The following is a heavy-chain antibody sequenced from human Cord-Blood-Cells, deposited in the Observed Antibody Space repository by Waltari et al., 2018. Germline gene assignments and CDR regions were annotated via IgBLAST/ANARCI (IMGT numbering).Heavy chain of an antibody. CDR2: IKSKTDGGTT. V-gene: IGHV3-15*01. J-gene: IGHJ4*02. CDR1: GFTFSNAW. D-gene: IGHD3-3*01. CDR3: TTLNYDFWSGYYIFDY. Sequence: ASGFTFSNAWMSWVRQAPGKGLEWVGRIKSKTDGGTTDYAAPVKGRFTISRDDSKNTLYLQMNSLKTEDTAVYYCTTLNYDFWSGYYIFDYWGQGTLVTVSS.